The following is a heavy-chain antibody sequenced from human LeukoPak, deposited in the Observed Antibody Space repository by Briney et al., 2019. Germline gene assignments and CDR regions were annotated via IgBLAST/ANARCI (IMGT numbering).Heavy chain of an antibody. V-gene: IGHV3-7*01. J-gene: IGHJ6*03. D-gene: IGHD6-13*01. CDR1: GFTFSSYW. CDR3: ARDSSYSSSWYVYYYYMDV. Sequence: GGSLRLSCAASGFTFSSYWMSWVRQAPGKGLEWVANIKQDGSEKYYVDSVKGRFTISRDNAKNSLYLQMNSLRAEDTAVYYCARDSSYSSSWYVYYYYMDVWGKGTTVTVSS. CDR2: IKQDGSEK.